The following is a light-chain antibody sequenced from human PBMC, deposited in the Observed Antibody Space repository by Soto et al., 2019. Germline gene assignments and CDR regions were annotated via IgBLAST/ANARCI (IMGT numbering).Light chain of an antibody. CDR1: SSDVGGYNY. CDR2: DVS. J-gene: IGLJ2*01. Sequence: QSALTLPASVSGSPGQSITISCTGTSSDVGGYNYVSWYQQHPGKAPKLMIYDVSNRPSGVSNRFSGSKSGNTASLTISGLQAEHEAHDYFSSYTSSSTVVFGGGTKLTVL. CDR3: SSYTSSSTVV. V-gene: IGLV2-14*01.